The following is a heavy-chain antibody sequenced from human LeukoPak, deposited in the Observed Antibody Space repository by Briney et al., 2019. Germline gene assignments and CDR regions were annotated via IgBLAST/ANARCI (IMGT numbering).Heavy chain of an antibody. CDR3: AKRLTNINTWYFFDY. CDR2: IGGSNGNT. Sequence: GGSLRLSCTASGFTFSSYALNWVRQAPGKGLEWVSTIGGSNGNTYYADSVKGRFTISRDNSKNTLYLQMNSLTADDTAVYYCAKRLTNINTWYFFDYWGQGTLVTVSS. V-gene: IGHV3-23*01. J-gene: IGHJ4*02. CDR1: GFTFSSYA. D-gene: IGHD6-13*01.